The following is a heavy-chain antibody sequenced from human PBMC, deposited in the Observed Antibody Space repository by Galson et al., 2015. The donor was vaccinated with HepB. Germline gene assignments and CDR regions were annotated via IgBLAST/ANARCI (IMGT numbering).Heavy chain of an antibody. J-gene: IGHJ3*02. CDR1: GGSISSYY. CDR2: IYDSGST. D-gene: IGHD6-19*01. V-gene: IGHV4-59*01. Sequence: SETLSLTCTVYGGSISSYYWSWIRQPPGKGLEWIGYIYDSGSTNYNPSLKSRVTISVDTSTNQFSLKLRSVTAADTALYYCAREAKSSGWFYAFDIWGQGTMVTVTS. CDR3: AREAKSSGWFYAFDI.